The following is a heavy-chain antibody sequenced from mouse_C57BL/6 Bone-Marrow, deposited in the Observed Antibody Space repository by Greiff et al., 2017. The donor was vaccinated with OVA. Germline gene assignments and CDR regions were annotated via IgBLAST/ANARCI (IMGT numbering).Heavy chain of an antibody. Sequence: EVKLQESGPELVKPGASVKIPCKASGYTFTDYNMDWVKQSHGKSLEWIGDINPNNGGTIYNQKFKGKATLTVDKSSSTAYMELRSLTSEDIAVYYCARGESSSDYFDYWGQGTTLTVSS. D-gene: IGHD1-1*01. J-gene: IGHJ2*01. V-gene: IGHV1-18*01. CDR2: INPNNGGT. CDR1: GYTFTDYN. CDR3: ARGESSSDYFDY.